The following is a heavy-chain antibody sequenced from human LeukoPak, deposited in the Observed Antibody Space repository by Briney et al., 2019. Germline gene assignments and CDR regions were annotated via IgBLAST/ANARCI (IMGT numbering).Heavy chain of an antibody. V-gene: IGHV1-18*01. CDR2: ISAYNGNT. D-gene: IGHD1-26*01. J-gene: IGHJ4*02. CDR3: ARVVQPPASYCLDY. CDR1: GYTFTSYS. Sequence: GASVKVSCKASGYTFTSYSISWVRQAPGQGLEWMGWISAYNGNTNYAQKLQGRVTMTTVTSTSTAYMELRSLRSDDTAVYYCARVVQPPASYCLDYWGQGTLVTVSS.